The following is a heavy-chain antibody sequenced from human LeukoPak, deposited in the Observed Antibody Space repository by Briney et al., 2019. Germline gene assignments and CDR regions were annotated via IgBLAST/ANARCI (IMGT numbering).Heavy chain of an antibody. Sequence: GGSLRLSCAASGFTFSSYAMHWVRQAPGKGVEWVAVISYDGSNKYYADSAKGRFTISRDNSKNTLYLQMNSLRAEDTAVYYCARGIETRGWYDSGWFDPWGQGTLVTVSS. CDR1: GFTFSSYA. V-gene: IGHV3-30*04. D-gene: IGHD6-19*01. CDR3: ARGIETRGWYDSGWFDP. CDR2: ISYDGSNK. J-gene: IGHJ5*02.